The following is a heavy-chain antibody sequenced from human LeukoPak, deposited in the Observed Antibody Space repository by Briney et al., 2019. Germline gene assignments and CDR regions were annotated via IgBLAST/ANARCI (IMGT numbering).Heavy chain of an antibody. Sequence: AGGSLRLSCAASGFTFSSNWMHWVRQAPGRGLVWVSRINSDGSTTSYADSVKGRFTISRDNAKNTVYLQMNSLRAEDTAVYFCARDRGSTEFDYWGQGTLVTVSS. CDR1: GFTFSSNW. J-gene: IGHJ4*02. CDR2: INSDGSTT. D-gene: IGHD1-26*01. V-gene: IGHV3-74*01. CDR3: ARDRGSTEFDY.